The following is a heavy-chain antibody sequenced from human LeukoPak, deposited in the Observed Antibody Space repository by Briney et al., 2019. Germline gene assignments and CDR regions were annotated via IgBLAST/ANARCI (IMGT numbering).Heavy chain of an antibody. CDR2: ISAYNGDT. CDR3: ARDRPSSDGSGSYTYYYYYGMDV. J-gene: IGHJ6*02. D-gene: IGHD3-10*01. V-gene: IGHV1-18*01. CDR1: GYTFTSYG. Sequence: ASVEVSCKASGYTFTSYGISWVRQAPGQGLEWMGWISAYNGDTNYAQKLQGRVTMTTDTSTSTAYMELRSLRSDDTAVYYCARDRPSSDGSGSYTYYYYYGMDVWGQGTSVTVSS.